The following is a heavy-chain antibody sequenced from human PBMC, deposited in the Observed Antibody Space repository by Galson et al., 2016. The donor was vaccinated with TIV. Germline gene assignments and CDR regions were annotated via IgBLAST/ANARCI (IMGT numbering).Heavy chain of an antibody. V-gene: IGHV1-69*13. J-gene: IGHJ6*02. D-gene: IGHD5-18*01. CDR3: AKCRNTAMDTYYYYYGLDV. CDR2: IIPLFGEA. Sequence: SVKVSCKASRDTFSSFVISWVRQAPGQGLEWMGGIIPLFGEAHYAQKFQGRVTISADESTSTVYMELSGLRSGDTAMYYCAKCRNTAMDTYYYYYGLDVWGQGTTVTVSS. CDR1: RDTFSSFV.